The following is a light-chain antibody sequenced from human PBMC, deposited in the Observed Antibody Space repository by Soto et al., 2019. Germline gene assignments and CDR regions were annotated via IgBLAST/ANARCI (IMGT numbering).Light chain of an antibody. J-gene: IGLJ3*02. Sequence: QLVLTQPPSASGTPGQRVSISCSGSSSNIESNTVNWYQQLPGTAPKLLIYSLNQRPSGVPDRFSGSKSGTSASLAISGLQSEDAADYYCAVWDDGLDAWMFGGGTKVTVL. V-gene: IGLV1-44*01. CDR2: SLN. CDR3: AVWDDGLDAWM. CDR1: SSNIESNT.